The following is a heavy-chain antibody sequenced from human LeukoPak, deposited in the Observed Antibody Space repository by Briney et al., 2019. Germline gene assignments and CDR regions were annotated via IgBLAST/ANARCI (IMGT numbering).Heavy chain of an antibody. CDR3: TSWGDTTAEYFQR. Sequence: PGGSLRLSCVVSGFTFNRCWMNWVRQAPGKGLEWVAHINPDGRDTYYVDSVKGRFTISRDSAQNSMYLQMNSLRVEDTAVYYCTSWGDTTAEYFQRWGQGTLVTVSS. CDR2: INPDGRDT. J-gene: IGHJ1*01. V-gene: IGHV3-7*01. CDR1: GFTFNRCW. D-gene: IGHD2-21*02.